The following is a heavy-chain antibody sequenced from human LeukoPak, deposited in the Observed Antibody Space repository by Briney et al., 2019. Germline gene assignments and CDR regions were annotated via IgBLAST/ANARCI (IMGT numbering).Heavy chain of an antibody. J-gene: IGHJ4*02. D-gene: IGHD3-9*01. Sequence: GGSLRLSCAASGFTFSSYAMSWVRQAPGKGLEWVSAISGSGGSTYYADSVKGRFTISRDNSKNTLYLQMNSLRAEDTAVYYCAKDLEYFDTLTCFDYWGQGTLVTVSS. CDR3: AKDLEYFDTLTCFDY. CDR2: ISGSGGST. CDR1: GFTFSSYA. V-gene: IGHV3-23*01.